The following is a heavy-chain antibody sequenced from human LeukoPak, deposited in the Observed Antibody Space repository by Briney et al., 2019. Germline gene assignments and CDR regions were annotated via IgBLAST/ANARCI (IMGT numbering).Heavy chain of an antibody. J-gene: IGHJ4*02. CDR2: IKKDGSEK. Sequence: PGGSLRLSCGASGFTFSSYWMSWVRQAPGKGLEWVANIKKDGSEKYYVDSVKGRFTISRDNAKNSLYLQMNSLRAEDTAVYYCARDLSGYSPYFDYRGQETLVIVSS. V-gene: IGHV3-7*04. CDR1: GFTFSSYW. D-gene: IGHD3-22*01. CDR3: ARDLSGYSPYFDY.